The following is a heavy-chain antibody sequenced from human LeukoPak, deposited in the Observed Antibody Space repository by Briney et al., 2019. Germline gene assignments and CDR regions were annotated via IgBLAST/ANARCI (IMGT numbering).Heavy chain of an antibody. CDR3: SRVGRSRSNYYMDV. Sequence: EASVKVSCKASGYTFTSYGISWVRQAPGQGLEWMGCINPNSGRTNFPQKFQGRVTMTRDTSINTVYMELTSLKSDDTAVYYCSRVGRSRSNYYMDVWGEGTTFTISS. V-gene: IGHV1-2*02. D-gene: IGHD6-13*01. CDR1: GYTFTSYG. J-gene: IGHJ6*03. CDR2: INPNSGRT.